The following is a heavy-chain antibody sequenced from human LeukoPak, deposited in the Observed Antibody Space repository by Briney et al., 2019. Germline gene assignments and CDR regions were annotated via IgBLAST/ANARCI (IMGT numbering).Heavy chain of an antibody. CDR3: ARRYRSSWYAADY. J-gene: IGHJ4*02. V-gene: IGHV5-10-1*01. CDR1: GYSFTSYW. CDR2: IDPSDSYT. Sequence: GESPKISCKGPGYSFTSYWISWVRQMPGKGLEWMGRIDPSDSYTNYSPSFQGHVTISADKSISTAYLQWSSLKASDTAMYYCARRYRSSWYAADYWGQGTLVTVSS. D-gene: IGHD6-13*01.